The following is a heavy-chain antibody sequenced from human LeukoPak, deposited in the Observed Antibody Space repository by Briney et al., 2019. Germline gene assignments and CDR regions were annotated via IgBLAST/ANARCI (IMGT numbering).Heavy chain of an antibody. CDR3: ARGQQLVIDY. D-gene: IGHD6-6*01. CDR1: GGSFSGYY. CDR2: INHSGST. Sequence: KSSETLSLTCAVYGGSFSGYYWSWIRQPPGKGLEWIGEINHSGSTNYNPSLKSRVTISVDTSKNQFSLKLSSVTAADTAVYYCARGQQLVIDYWGQGTLVTVSS. J-gene: IGHJ4*02. V-gene: IGHV4-34*01.